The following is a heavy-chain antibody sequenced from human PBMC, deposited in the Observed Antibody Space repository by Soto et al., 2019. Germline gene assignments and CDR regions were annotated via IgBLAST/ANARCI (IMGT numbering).Heavy chain of an antibody. J-gene: IGHJ4*02. V-gene: IGHV4-61*01. CDR3: ARGPYSSGWYEV. D-gene: IGHD6-19*01. Sequence: PSETLSLTCTVSGGSVSSGSYYWSWIRQPPGKGLEWIGYIYYSGSTNYNPSLKSRVTISVDTSKNQFSLKLSSVTAADTAVYYCARGPYSSGWYEVWGQGTLVTVSS. CDR2: IYYSGST. CDR1: GGSVSSGSYY.